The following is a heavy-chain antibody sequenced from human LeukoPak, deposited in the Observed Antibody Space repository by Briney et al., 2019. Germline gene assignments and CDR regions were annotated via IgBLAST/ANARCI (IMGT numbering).Heavy chain of an antibody. D-gene: IGHD3-10*01. V-gene: IGHV1-69*13. CDR2: IIPIFGTA. CDR1: GGTFSSYA. Sequence: SVTVSCKASGGTFSSYAISWVRQAPGQGLEWMGGIIPIFGTANYAQKFQGRVTITADESTSTAYMELSSLRSEDTAVYYCARDSGSGRTNYYYGMDVWGQGTTVTVSS. J-gene: IGHJ6*02. CDR3: ARDSGSGRTNYYYGMDV.